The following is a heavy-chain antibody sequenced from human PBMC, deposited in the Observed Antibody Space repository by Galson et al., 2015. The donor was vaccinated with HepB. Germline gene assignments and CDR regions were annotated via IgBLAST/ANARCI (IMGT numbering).Heavy chain of an antibody. D-gene: IGHD5-18*01. V-gene: IGHV3-74*01. J-gene: IGHJ4*02. CDR3: ARGGRGYSYGYGY. CDR2: INSDGSST. Sequence: SLRLSCAASGFTFSSYWMHWVRQAPGKGLVWVSRINSDGSSTSYADSVKGRFTISRDNAKNTLYLQMNSLRAEDTAVYYCARGGRGYSYGYGYWGQGTLVTVSS. CDR1: GFTFSSYW.